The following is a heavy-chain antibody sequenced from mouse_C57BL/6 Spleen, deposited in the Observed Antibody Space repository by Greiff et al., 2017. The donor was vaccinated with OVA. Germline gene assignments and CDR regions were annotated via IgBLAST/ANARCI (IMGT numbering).Heavy chain of an antibody. CDR1: GYTFTGYW. Sequence: VQLQQSGAELMKPGASVKLSCKATGYTFTGYWIEWVKQRPGHGLEWIGEILPGSGSTNYNAKFKGKATFTADTSSNTAYMQLSSLTTEDSAIYYCARSDYSNSYAKDYWGQGTSVTVAS. V-gene: IGHV1-9*01. CDR3: ARSDYSNSYAKDY. CDR2: ILPGSGST. D-gene: IGHD2-5*01. J-gene: IGHJ4*01.